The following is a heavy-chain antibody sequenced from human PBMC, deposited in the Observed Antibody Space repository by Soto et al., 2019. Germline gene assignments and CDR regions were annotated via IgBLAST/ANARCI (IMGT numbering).Heavy chain of an antibody. CDR2: IYWDDDK. Sequence: QITLKESGPTLVKPTQTLTLTCTFSGFSLSADGVGVGWIRQPPGKALEWLALIYWDDDKRYRPSLKSRFTITKDTSKNQWVLTMTNMDPVDTATYYCAHAYGGTSWPNDAFDVWGQGTVVTVSS. V-gene: IGHV2-5*02. D-gene: IGHD2-2*01. J-gene: IGHJ3*01. CDR3: AHAYGGTSWPNDAFDV. CDR1: GFSLSADGVG.